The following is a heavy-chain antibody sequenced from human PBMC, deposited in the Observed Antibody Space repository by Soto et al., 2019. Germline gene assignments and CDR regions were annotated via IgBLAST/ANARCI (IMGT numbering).Heavy chain of an antibody. J-gene: IGHJ3*02. Sequence: QVQLVQSGTEVKKPGASCKASGYTFSNYGFSWVRQAPGQGLEWMGWISNYNGNTNHAPKLQDRVTMTTDTSTSTAYMELRNLRTDDTAVYYCARVHRRFGEATEAFDIWGQGTMVSVTS. V-gene: IGHV1-18*01. CDR3: ARVHRRFGEATEAFDI. D-gene: IGHD3-10*01. CDR1: GYTFSNYG. CDR2: ISNYNGNT.